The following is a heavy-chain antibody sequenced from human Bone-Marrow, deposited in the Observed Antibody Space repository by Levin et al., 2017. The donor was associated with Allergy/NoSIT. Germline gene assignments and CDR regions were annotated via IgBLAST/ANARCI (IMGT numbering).Heavy chain of an antibody. D-gene: IGHD3-22*01. V-gene: IGHV3-30*18. CDR1: GFTFSSYG. CDR2: ISHDGGER. J-gene: IGHJ4*02. Sequence: GGSLRLSCAVSGFTFSSYGMHWVRQAPGKGLEWVAYISHDGGERYYADFVKGRFTVSRDNFKKTLFLQMNGLRTDDTAVDYCAKDLSVRFYDTSGYFSAQDFWGQGALVTVSS. CDR3: AKDLSVRFYDTSGYFSAQDF.